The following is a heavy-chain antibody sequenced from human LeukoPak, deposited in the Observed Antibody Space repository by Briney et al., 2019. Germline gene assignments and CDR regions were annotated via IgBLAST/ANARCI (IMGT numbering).Heavy chain of an antibody. J-gene: IGHJ4*02. V-gene: IGHV3-30*18. CDR1: GFTFSSYG. D-gene: IGHD6-13*01. CDR2: ISYDGSNK. CDR3: AKDGSGSSWYTTDGFDY. Sequence: GGSLRLSCTASGFTFSSYGMHWVRQAPGKGLEWVAVISYDGSNKYYGDSVKGRFTISRDNSKNTLYLQMNSLRAEDTAVYYCAKDGSGSSWYTTDGFDYWGQGTLVTVSS.